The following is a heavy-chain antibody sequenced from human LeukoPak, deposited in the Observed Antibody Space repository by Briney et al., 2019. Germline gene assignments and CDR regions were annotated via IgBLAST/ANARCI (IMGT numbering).Heavy chain of an antibody. Sequence: RWASVKVSCKASGGTFSSYAISWVRQAPGQGLEWMGGIIPIFGTANYAQKFQGRVTITTDESTSTAYMELSSLRSEDTAVYYCASALRAWYNWNLVWFDPWGQGTLVTVSS. CDR3: ASALRAWYNWNLVWFDP. J-gene: IGHJ5*02. V-gene: IGHV1-69*05. CDR1: GGTFSSYA. D-gene: IGHD1-7*01. CDR2: IIPIFGTA.